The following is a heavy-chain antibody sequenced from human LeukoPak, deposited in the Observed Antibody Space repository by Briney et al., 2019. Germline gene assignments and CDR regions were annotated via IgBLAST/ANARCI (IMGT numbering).Heavy chain of an antibody. CDR3: ARHLITGATRYNWFDP. J-gene: IGHJ5*02. D-gene: IGHD1-20*01. V-gene: IGHV4-39*01. CDR2: IYYSGST. Sequence: PSETLSLTCTVSGGSISSSSYYWGWIRQPPGKGLEWIGSIYYSGSTYYNPSLKSRVTISVDTSKNQFSLRLSSVTAVDTAVYYCARHLITGATRYNWFDPWGQGTLVTVSS. CDR1: GGSISSSSYY.